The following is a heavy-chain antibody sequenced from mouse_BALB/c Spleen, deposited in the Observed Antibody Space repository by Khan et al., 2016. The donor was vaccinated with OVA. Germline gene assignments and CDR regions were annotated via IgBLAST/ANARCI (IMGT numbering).Heavy chain of an antibody. D-gene: IGHD2-12*01. Sequence: QIQLVQSGPELKKPGETVKISCKASGYTFTNNGMNWVKQNPGKGLKWMGWINTYTGEPTYVNDFKGRFAFSLETSATTAYLQINNLKNEDTATYFCARVGYDGTMEYWGQGTSVTGSS. J-gene: IGHJ4*01. CDR2: INTYTGEP. V-gene: IGHV9-3-1*01. CDR3: ARVGYDGTMEY. CDR1: GYTFTNNG.